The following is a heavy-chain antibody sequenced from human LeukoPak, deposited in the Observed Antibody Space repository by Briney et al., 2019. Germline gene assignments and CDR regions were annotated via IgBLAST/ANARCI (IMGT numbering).Heavy chain of an antibody. D-gene: IGHD2/OR15-2a*01. CDR3: ARGLHLFPRHNWFDP. V-gene: IGHV4-61*02. CDR2: IYTSGST. Sequence: PSETLSLTCTVSGGSISSGSYYWSWIRQPAGKGLEWIGRIYTSGSTNYNPSLKSRVTISVDTSKNQFSLKLSSVTAADTAVYYCARGLHLFPRHNWFDPWGQGTLVTVSS. J-gene: IGHJ5*02. CDR1: GGSISSGSYY.